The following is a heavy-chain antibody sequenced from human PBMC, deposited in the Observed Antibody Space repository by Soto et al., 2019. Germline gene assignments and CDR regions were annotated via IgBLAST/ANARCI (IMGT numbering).Heavy chain of an antibody. CDR3: ASYSSGWYYFDY. CDR2: IYSGGST. CDR1: GFTVSSNY. J-gene: IGHJ4*02. V-gene: IGHV3-66*01. Sequence: VQLVESGGGLVQPGGSLRLSCAASGFTVSSNYMSWVRQAPGKGLEWVSVIYSGGSTYYADSVKGRFTISRDNSKNTLYLQMNSLRAEDTAVYYCASYSSGWYYFDYWGQGTLVTVSS. D-gene: IGHD6-19*01.